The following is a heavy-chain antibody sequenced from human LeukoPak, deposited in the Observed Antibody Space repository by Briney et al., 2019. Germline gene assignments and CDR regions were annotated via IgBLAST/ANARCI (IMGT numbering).Heavy chain of an antibody. J-gene: IGHJ5*02. CDR1: GYSFTSYW. Sequence: GESLKISCKGSGYSFTSYWIGWVRPMPGKGLEWMGIIYPGDSDTRYSPSFQGQVTISADKSISTAYLQWSSLKASDTAMYYCARRDQYYYGSGSYFEASWFDPWGQGTLVTVSS. CDR3: ARRDQYYYGSGSYFEASWFDP. V-gene: IGHV5-51*01. CDR2: IYPGDSDT. D-gene: IGHD3-10*01.